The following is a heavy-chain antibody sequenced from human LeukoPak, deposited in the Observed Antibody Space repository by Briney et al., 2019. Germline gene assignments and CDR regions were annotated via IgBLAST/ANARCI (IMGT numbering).Heavy chain of an antibody. V-gene: IGHV4-39*07. Sequence: PSETLSLTCTVSGGSISRSSYYWGWIRQPPGKGLEWIGSIYYSGSTYYNPSLKSRVTISVDTSKNQFSLKLSSVTAADTAVYYCARDTMIVVVDTDYWGQGTLVTVSS. J-gene: IGHJ4*02. D-gene: IGHD3-22*01. CDR2: IYYSGST. CDR1: GGSISRSSYY. CDR3: ARDTMIVVVDTDY.